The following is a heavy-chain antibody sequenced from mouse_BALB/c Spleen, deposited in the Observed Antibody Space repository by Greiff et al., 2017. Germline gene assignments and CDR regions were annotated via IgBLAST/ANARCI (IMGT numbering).Heavy chain of an antibody. CDR3: ARDRSTVVATGFDY. J-gene: IGHJ2*01. Sequence: VQLQESGPGLVAPSQSLSITCTVSGFSLTSYGVHWVRQPPGKGLEWLGVIWAGGSTNYNSALMSRLSISKDNSKSQVFLKMNSLQTDDTAMYYCARDRSTVVATGFDYWGQGTTLTVSS. D-gene: IGHD1-1*01. V-gene: IGHV2-9*02. CDR2: IWAGGST. CDR1: GFSLTSYG.